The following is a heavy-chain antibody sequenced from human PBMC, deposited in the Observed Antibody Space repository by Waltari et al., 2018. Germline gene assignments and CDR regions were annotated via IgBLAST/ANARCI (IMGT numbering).Heavy chain of an antibody. CDR2: ISSSSSYI. J-gene: IGHJ4*02. Sequence: EVRLVESGGGLVKPGGSLRLSCAASGFTFSSYSMNWVRQAPGKGLGWVASISSSSSYIYYADSGKGRFTISRDNAKNSLYLQMNSLRAEDTAVYYCAREPRSIAAAGTFDYWGQGTLVTVSS. CDR1: GFTFSSYS. D-gene: IGHD6-13*01. CDR3: AREPRSIAAAGTFDY. V-gene: IGHV3-21*01.